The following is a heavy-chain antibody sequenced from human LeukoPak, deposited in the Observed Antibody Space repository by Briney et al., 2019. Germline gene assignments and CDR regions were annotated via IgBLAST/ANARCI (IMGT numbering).Heavy chain of an antibody. CDR1: GYIFSSYY. CDR2: INLSGGSI. CDR3: ARGRNYYDSSGYYYEGDAFDI. J-gene: IGHJ3*02. D-gene: IGHD3-22*01. Sequence: ASVKVSCKASGYIFSSYYMYWVRQAPGQGLEWMGIINLSGGSIRYAQKFQGRVTMTRDTSTSTVYMELSSLRSEDTAVYYCARGRNYYDSSGYYYEGDAFDIWGQGTMVTVSS. V-gene: IGHV1-46*01.